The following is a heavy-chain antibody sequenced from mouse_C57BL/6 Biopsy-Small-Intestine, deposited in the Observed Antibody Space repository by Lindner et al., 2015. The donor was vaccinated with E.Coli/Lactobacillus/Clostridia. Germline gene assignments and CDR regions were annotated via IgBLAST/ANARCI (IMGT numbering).Heavy chain of an antibody. CDR1: GYSFTGYY. CDR3: ARGGNYVPFYYAMDY. D-gene: IGHD2-1*01. J-gene: IGHJ4*01. Sequence: VQLQESGPELVKPGASVKISCKASGYSFTGYYIHWVKQSPEKSLEWIGEIIPSTGTTTYNQKFKARATLTVDKSSSTAYMQLKSLTSEDSAGYYCARGGNYVPFYYAMDYWGQGTSVTVSS. V-gene: IGHV1-42*01. CDR2: IIPSTGTT.